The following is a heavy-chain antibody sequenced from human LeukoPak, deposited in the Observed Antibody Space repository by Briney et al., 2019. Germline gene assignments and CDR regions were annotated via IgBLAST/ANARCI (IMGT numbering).Heavy chain of an antibody. CDR3: AKSDGDAEYFQH. CDR1: GFTFSSYA. J-gene: IGHJ1*01. V-gene: IGHV3-23*01. Sequence: PGGSLRLSCAASGFTFSSYAMSWVRQAPGKGLEWVSAISGSGGSTYYADSVKGRFTVSRDNSKNTLYLQMNSLRAEDTAVYYCAKSDGDAEYFQHWGQGTLVTVSS. CDR2: ISGSGGST.